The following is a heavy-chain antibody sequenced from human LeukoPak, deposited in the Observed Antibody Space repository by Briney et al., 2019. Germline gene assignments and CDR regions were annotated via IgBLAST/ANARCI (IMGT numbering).Heavy chain of an antibody. CDR3: ARLQGDYTTYDY. V-gene: IGHV3-7*01. D-gene: IGHD4-17*01. CDR1: GFTFSSYG. Sequence: PGGSLRLSCAASGFTFSSYGMHWVRQAPGKGLEWVASIRQDESEKYYVDSVKGRFTISRDNAKDSLYLQMNGLRAEDTAVYYCARLQGDYTTYDYWGQGTLVTVSS. J-gene: IGHJ4*02. CDR2: IRQDESEK.